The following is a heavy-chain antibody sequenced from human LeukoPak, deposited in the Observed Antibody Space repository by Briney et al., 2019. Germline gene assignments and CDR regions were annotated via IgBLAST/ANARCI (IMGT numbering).Heavy chain of an antibody. CDR3: VSEVMNHAFCGGPSS. CDR1: RFTLSSYA. D-gene: IGHD3-3*01. V-gene: IGHV3-23*01. CDR2: ISASGGIT. Sequence: PGGSLRLSCAAPRFTLSSYAMTWVRQAPGKGLEWVSVISASGGITFYRDSVKGRFTISRDNFKNTLSLQMNSLRADDTAVYYCVSEVMNHAFCGGPSSWGQGDLLTVSS. J-gene: IGHJ4*02.